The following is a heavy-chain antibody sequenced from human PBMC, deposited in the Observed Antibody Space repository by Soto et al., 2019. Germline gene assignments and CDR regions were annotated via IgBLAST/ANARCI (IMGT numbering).Heavy chain of an antibody. J-gene: IGHJ4*02. D-gene: IGHD5-12*01. Sequence: EVQLLESGGGLAQPGGSLRLSCAASGFSFSSYEMSWDRQAPGKGLEWVSFIGSSGGSTYYADSVTGRFTVSRDNSNNILYLQMNSLRADDTAIYYCVKGGWLDDYGGQGTLVTVSS. CDR1: GFSFSSYE. V-gene: IGHV3-23*01. CDR2: IGSSGGST. CDR3: VKGGWLDDY.